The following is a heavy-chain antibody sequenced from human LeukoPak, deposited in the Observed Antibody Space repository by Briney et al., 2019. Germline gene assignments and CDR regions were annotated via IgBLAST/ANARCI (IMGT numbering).Heavy chain of an antibody. J-gene: IGHJ4*02. CDR1: GYSFTSYW. D-gene: IGHD2-2*01. CDR2: FYLGYSDT. V-gene: IGHV5-51*01. Sequence: GALKISCNGSGYSFTSYWIDWVRQMPGEGLEWMGIFYLGYSDTRYSPSFEGQVTISADKSISTSYLQWSSLKASDTAMYYCARQTLPLVPAAIDYWGQGTLVTVSS. CDR3: ARQTLPLVPAAIDY.